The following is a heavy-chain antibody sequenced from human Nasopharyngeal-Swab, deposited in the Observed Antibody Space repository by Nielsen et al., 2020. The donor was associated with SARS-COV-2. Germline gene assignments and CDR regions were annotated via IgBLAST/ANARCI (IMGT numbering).Heavy chain of an antibody. J-gene: IGHJ4*02. CDR2: ISYDGSNK. Sequence: WIRQPPGKGLEWVAVISYDGSNKYYADSVKGQFTISRDNSKNTLYLQMNSLRAEDTAVYYCAKDPRPTYESSGYGLDYWGQGTLVTVSS. D-gene: IGHD3-22*01. V-gene: IGHV3-30*18. CDR3: AKDPRPTYESSGYGLDY.